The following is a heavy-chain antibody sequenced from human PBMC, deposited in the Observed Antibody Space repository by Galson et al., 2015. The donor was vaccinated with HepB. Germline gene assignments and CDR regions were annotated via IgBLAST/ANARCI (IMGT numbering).Heavy chain of an antibody. V-gene: IGHV4-30-4*07. CDR3: PYFFGSGSFFMDV. Sequence: TLSLTCAVSGDSINSGAYSWSWIRQPPGKGLEWIGYVYYIGTTYYNPSLKSRVTISIDTSKKQFSLTLNSVTAADTAVYYCPYFFGSGSFFMDVWGQGTAVTVSS. D-gene: IGHD3-10*01. CDR2: VYYIGTT. J-gene: IGHJ6*02. CDR1: GDSINSGAYS.